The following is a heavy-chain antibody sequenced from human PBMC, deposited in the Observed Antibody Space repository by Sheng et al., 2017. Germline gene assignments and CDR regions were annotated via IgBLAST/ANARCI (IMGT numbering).Heavy chain of an antibody. CDR1: GYSISSGYY. V-gene: IGHV4-38-2*02. J-gene: IGHJ5*02. CDR2: IYHSGST. D-gene: IGHD1-26*01. Sequence: QVQLQESGPGLVKPSETLSLTCAVSGYSISSGYYWGWIRQPPGKGLEWIGSIYHSGSTYYNPSLKSRVTISVDTSKNQFSLKLSSVTAADTAVYYCAREQWELLDWFDPWAREPWSPSPQ. CDR3: AREQWELLDWFDP.